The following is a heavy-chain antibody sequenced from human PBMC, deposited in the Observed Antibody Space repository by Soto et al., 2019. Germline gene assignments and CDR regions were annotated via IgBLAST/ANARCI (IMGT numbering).Heavy chain of an antibody. D-gene: IGHD6-13*01. V-gene: IGHV1-58*01. J-gene: IGHJ6*02. CDR3: AAASSGIAAAAYYYYGMDV. CDR1: GFTFTSSA. CDR2: IVVGSGNT. Sequence: SVKVSCKASGFTFTSSAVQWVRQARGQRLEWIGWIVVGSGNTNYAQKFQERVTITRDMSTSTAYMELSSLRSEDTAVYYCAAASSGIAAAAYYYYGMDVWGQGTTVTVSS.